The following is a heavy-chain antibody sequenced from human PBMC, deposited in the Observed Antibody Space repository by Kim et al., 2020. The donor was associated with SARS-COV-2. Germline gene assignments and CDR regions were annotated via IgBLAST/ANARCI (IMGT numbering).Heavy chain of an antibody. CDR2: SDT. J-gene: IGHJ4*02. V-gene: IGHV5-51*01. CDR3: ARQDVGFDY. Sequence: SDTRYSPSYQGQVTISADKSIRTAYLQWSSLKASDTAMYYCARQDVGFDYWGQGTLVTVSS. D-gene: IGHD1-26*01.